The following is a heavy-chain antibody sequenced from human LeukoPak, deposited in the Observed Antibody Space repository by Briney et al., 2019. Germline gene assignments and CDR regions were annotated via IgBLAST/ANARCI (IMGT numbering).Heavy chain of an antibody. J-gene: IGHJ4*02. CDR2: IGAAGGT. V-gene: IGHV3-13*01. CDR1: GFTLSTHD. CDR3: ARGWERGFDC. Sequence: GGSLRLSCAASGFTLSTHDMLWVRQATVKGLEWVSAIGAAGGTYYPGSVKGRFTISRENAKNSLYLQMNSLRVGDTAVYYCARGWERGFDCWGQGTLVTVSS. D-gene: IGHD1-26*01.